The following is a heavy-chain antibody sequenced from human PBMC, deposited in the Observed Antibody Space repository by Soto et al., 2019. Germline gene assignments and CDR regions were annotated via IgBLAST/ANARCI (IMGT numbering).Heavy chain of an antibody. CDR3: AKGGSSWSEYYYYGMDV. CDR2: ISGSGGST. J-gene: IGHJ6*02. CDR1: GFTFSSYA. D-gene: IGHD6-13*01. V-gene: IGHV3-23*01. Sequence: PGGSLRLSCAASGFTFSSYAMSWVRQAPGKGLEWVSAISGSGGSTYYADSVKGRFTISRDNSKNTLYLQMNSLRAEDTAVYYCAKGGSSWSEYYYYGMDVWGQGTKVTVSS.